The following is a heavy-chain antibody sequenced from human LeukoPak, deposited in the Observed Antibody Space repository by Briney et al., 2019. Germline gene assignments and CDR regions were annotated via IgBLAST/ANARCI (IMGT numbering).Heavy chain of an antibody. V-gene: IGHV3-21*01. D-gene: IGHD2-2*01. Sequence: GGSLRLSCAASGFTFSSYSMNWVRQAPGKGLEWVSSISSSSSYIYYADSVKGRFTISRDNAKNSLYLQMNSLRAEDTAGYYFGRDLGRSTSVFDYWGQGTLVTVSS. CDR1: GFTFSSYS. J-gene: IGHJ4*02. CDR3: GRDLGRSTSVFDY. CDR2: ISSSSSYI.